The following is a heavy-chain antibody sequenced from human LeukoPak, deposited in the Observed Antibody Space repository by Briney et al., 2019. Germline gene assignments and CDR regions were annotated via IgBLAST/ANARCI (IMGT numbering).Heavy chain of an antibody. CDR2: INAGNGNT. CDR1: GYSFTGYA. Sequence: ASGKVSCKASGYSFTGYAVHWVRQAPGQRLEWMEWINAGNGNTKYSQNFQGRVTITSDTSASTAYMELSSLRSEDTAVYYCATDLAAARGEVDYWGQGTLVTVSS. V-gene: IGHV1-3*01. CDR3: ATDLAAARGEVDY. J-gene: IGHJ4*02. D-gene: IGHD6-13*01.